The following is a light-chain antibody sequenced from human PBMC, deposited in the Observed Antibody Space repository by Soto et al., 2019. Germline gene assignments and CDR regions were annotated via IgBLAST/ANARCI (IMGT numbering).Light chain of an antibody. Sequence: VLTQSPGALSLSPGERATLSCRASQSVSSTYLAWYQQTPGQPPRLLIYDASNRATGIPARFSGSGSGTDFTLTISSLEPEDFAVYYCQQRSNWQKTFGQGTKVDIK. CDR2: DAS. J-gene: IGKJ1*01. V-gene: IGKV3D-11*02. CDR1: QSVSSTY. CDR3: QQRSNWQKT.